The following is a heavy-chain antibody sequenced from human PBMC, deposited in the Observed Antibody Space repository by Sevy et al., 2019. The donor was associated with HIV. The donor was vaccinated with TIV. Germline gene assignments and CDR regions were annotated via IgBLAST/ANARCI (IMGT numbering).Heavy chain of an antibody. CDR1: GGSISSYY. CDR2: IYYSGST. CDR3: ATEVYGGNQYNWFDP. Sequence: SETLSLTCTVSGGSISSYYWSWIRRPPGKGLEWIGYIYYSGSTNNNPSLKSRVTISVDTSKNQFSLKLSSVTAADTAVYYCATEVYGGNQYNWFDPWGQGTLVTVSS. V-gene: IGHV4-59*01. J-gene: IGHJ5*02. D-gene: IGHD2-15*01.